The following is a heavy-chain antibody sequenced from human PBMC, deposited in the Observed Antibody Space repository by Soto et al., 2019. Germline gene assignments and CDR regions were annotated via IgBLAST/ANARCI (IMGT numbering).Heavy chain of an antibody. Sequence: GGSLRLSCAASGFTFTYAWMDWVRQAPGKGLEWVGRIKSKTDGATTDYAAPVKGRFSISRDDSKNTLYLQMNRLKTYDTGVYYCATVHTTVTFDSWGHGTLVTVSS. J-gene: IGHJ4*01. V-gene: IGHV3-15*07. CDR3: ATVHTTVTFDS. CDR2: IKSKTDGATT. CDR1: GFTFTYAW. D-gene: IGHD4-17*01.